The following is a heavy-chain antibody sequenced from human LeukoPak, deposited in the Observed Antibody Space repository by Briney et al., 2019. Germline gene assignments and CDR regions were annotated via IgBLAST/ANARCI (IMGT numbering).Heavy chain of an antibody. V-gene: IGHV1-3*01. J-gene: IGHJ4*02. CDR1: GYTFSSYA. CDR3: AILTWIQLSDFDY. CDR2: INAGNGNT. D-gene: IGHD5-18*01. Sequence: ASVKVSCKASGYTFSSYAMHWVRQAPGQRLEWMGWINAGNGNTKYSQKFQGRVTITRDTSASTAYMELSSLRSEDTAVYYCAILTWIQLSDFDYWGQGTLVTVSS.